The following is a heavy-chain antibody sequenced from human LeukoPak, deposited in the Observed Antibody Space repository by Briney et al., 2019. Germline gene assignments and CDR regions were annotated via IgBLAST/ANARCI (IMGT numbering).Heavy chain of an antibody. J-gene: IGHJ4*02. V-gene: IGHV5-51*01. CDR1: GYSFTNYW. CDR2: ISPRDSDT. Sequence: GESLKISCKASGYSFTNYWIDWVRQMPGKRLEWMGIISPRDSDTRYSPSFQGQVTISADKSINTAYLQWSSLKASDTAMYYCARWTSDWPGLDYWGQGTLVTVSS. D-gene: IGHD6-19*01. CDR3: ARWTSDWPGLDY.